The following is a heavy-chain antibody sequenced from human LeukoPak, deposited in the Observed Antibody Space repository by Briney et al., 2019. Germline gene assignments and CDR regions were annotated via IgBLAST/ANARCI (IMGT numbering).Heavy chain of an antibody. Sequence: GGSLRLSCAASGFTFSSYAMSWVRQPPGKGLEWISAISGSGGNTYYADSVKGRFTISRDNSKNTLYLQMSSLRAEDTAVYYCAKGLEWELPTYDAFDIWGQGTMVTVSS. CDR3: AKGLEWELPTYDAFDI. V-gene: IGHV3-23*01. D-gene: IGHD1-26*01. CDR2: ISGSGGNT. J-gene: IGHJ3*02. CDR1: GFTFSSYA.